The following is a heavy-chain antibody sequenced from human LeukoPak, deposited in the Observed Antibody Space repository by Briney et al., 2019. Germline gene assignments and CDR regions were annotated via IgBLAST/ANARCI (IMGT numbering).Heavy chain of an antibody. J-gene: IGHJ3*02. CDR1: GYTFTSFG. CDR2: ISANNGNT. CDR3: ARKPSGEAFDI. D-gene: IGHD3-10*01. V-gene: IGHV1-18*01. Sequence: ASVKVSCKASGYTFTSFGITWVRQAPGQGLEWMGWISANNGNTDYPQKVQDRVIMTTDTSTSTAYMELRSLRSDDTAMYYCARKPSGEAFDIWGQGTMVTVSS.